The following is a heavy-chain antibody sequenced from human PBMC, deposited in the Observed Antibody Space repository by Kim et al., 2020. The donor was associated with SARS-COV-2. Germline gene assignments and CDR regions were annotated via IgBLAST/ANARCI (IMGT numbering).Heavy chain of an antibody. J-gene: IGHJ4*02. V-gene: IGHV4-31*03. CDR3: ARATSAALGNFDY. Sequence: SETLSLTCTVSGGSISSGGYHWSWIRQHPGKGLEWIGYIYYSVSTYYTPSLKSRVTISLDTSKNQFSLKLSSVTAADTAVYYCARATSAALGNFDYWGQGTLVTVSP. D-gene: IGHD3-10*01. CDR2: IYYSVST. CDR1: GGSISSGGYH.